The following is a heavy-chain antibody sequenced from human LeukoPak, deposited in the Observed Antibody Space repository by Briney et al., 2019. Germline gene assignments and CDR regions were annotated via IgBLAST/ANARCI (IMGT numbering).Heavy chain of an antibody. CDR2: IIPIFGTA. D-gene: IGHD3-22*01. V-gene: IGHV1-69*06. CDR1: GGTFSSYA. Sequence: SVKVSCKASGGTFSSYAISWVRQAPGQGLEWMGGIIPIFGTANYAQKFQGRVTITADKSTSTAYMELSSLRSEDMAVYYCAASSGYYYYYFDYWGQGTLVTVSS. J-gene: IGHJ4*02. CDR3: AASSGYYYYYFDY.